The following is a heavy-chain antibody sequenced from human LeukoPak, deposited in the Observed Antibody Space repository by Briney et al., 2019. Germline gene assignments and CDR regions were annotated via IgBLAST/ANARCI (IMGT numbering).Heavy chain of an antibody. CDR3: ARLFRIAARPGSFFFDY. CDR2: IYTSGST. Sequence: SETLSLTCTVSGGSISSYYWSWILQPPGKGLEWTGYIYTSGSTNYNPSLKSRVTISVDTSKNQFSLKLGSVTAADTAVYYCARLFRIAARPGSFFFDYWGQGTLDTVSS. V-gene: IGHV4-4*09. CDR1: GGSISSYY. D-gene: IGHD6-6*01. J-gene: IGHJ4*02.